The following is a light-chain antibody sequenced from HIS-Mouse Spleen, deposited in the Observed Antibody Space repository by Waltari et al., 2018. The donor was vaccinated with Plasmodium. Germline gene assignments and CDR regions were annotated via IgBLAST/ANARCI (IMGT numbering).Light chain of an antibody. V-gene: IGKV3-15*01. CDR3: QQYNNWSFT. J-gene: IGKJ3*01. CDR1: QSVSSN. CDR2: GAS. Sequence: EIVITQSPATLSVSPGERATLSCRASQSVSSNLAWYQQKHGQAPRLLIYGASTRATGIPARFSGSGSGTEFTLTISSLQSEDFAVYYCQQYNNWSFTFGPGTKVDIK.